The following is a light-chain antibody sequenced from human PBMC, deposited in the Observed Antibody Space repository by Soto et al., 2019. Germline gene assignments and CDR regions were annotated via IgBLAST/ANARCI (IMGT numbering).Light chain of an antibody. J-gene: IGLJ2*01. Sequence: QSALTQPPSVSGAPGQRVPISCTGSSSNIGAGYDVHWYQQLPGRAPKLLIYGNTNRPSGVPDRFSGSKSGTSASLAITGLQAEDEADYYCLSFDSSLSVVFGGGTKLTVL. CDR2: GNT. CDR1: SSNIGAGYD. CDR3: LSFDSSLSVV. V-gene: IGLV1-40*01.